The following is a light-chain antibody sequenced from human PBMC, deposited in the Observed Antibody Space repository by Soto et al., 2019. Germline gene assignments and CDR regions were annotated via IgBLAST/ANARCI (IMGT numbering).Light chain of an antibody. CDR2: EVS. Sequence: QSALTQPASVSGSPGQSITISCTGTSSDVGDCNFVSWYQQLPGKAPKLMIYEVSHRPSGVSNRFSGSKSGNTASLTISGLLAEDEAHYYCSSHTSSSIWVFGGGTKLTVL. CDR1: SSDVGDCNF. CDR3: SSHTSSSIWV. V-gene: IGLV2-14*03. J-gene: IGLJ3*02.